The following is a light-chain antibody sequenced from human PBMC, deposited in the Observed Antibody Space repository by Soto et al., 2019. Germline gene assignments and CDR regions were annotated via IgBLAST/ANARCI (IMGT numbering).Light chain of an antibody. CDR3: CSYAASRVV. Sequence: QSVLTQPASVSGSPGQSITISCTGTSSDVGSYNLVSWYQQHPGKAPKLMIYEGSKRPSGVSNRFSGSKSGNTASLTISGLQAEDEADYYCCSYAASRVVFGGGTKLTVL. V-gene: IGLV2-23*01. CDR2: EGS. J-gene: IGLJ2*01. CDR1: SSDVGSYNL.